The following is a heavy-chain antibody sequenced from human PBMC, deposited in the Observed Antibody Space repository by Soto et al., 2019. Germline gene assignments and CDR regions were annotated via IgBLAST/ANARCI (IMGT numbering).Heavy chain of an antibody. CDR1: GGSISSYY. CDR2: IYYSGST. CDR3: ARGYGSGSYGLDY. D-gene: IGHD3-10*01. V-gene: IGHV4-59*01. J-gene: IGHJ4*02. Sequence: SETLSLTCTVSGGSISSYYWSWIRQPPGKGLEWIGYIYYSGSTNYNPSLKSRVTISVDTSKNQFSLKLSSVTAADTAVYYCARGYGSGSYGLDYWGQGPLVTVSS.